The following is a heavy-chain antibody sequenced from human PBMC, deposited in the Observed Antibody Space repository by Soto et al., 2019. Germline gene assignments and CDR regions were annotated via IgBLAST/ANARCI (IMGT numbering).Heavy chain of an antibody. Sequence: GASVKVSCKSSGATFSSYAISWVRQAPGQGLEWMGGIIPMLGTPSYAQKFQDRVTITADKFTSTAYMELSGLRSEDTAVYYCAKEKSRYDRSGYYRPDYWGQGTLVTVSS. CDR2: IIPMLGTP. J-gene: IGHJ4*02. V-gene: IGHV1-69*10. CDR3: AKEKSRYDRSGYYRPDY. D-gene: IGHD3-22*01. CDR1: GATFSSYA.